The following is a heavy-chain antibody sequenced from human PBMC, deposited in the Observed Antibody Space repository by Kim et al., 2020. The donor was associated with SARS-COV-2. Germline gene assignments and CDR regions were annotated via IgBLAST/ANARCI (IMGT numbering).Heavy chain of an antibody. CDR3: ARGSLVVGGGNWFDP. V-gene: IGHV4-30-2*01. Sequence: SETLSLTCAVSGGSISSGGYSWSWIRQPPGKGLEWIGYIYHSGSTYYNPSLKSRVTISVDRSKNQFSLKLSSVTAADTAVYYCARGSLVVGGGNWFDPWGQGTLVTVSS. CDR1: GGSISSGGYS. CDR2: IYHSGST. D-gene: IGHD2-15*01. J-gene: IGHJ5*02.